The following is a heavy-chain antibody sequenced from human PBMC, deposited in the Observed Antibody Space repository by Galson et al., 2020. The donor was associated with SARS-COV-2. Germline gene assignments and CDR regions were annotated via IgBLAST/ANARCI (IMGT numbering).Heavy chain of an antibody. V-gene: IGHV4-39*01. CDR1: GGSISSSSYY. D-gene: IGHD3-9*01. CDR2: IHYSGST. J-gene: IGHJ4*02. Sequence: ASETLSLTCTVSGGSISSSSYYWGWISQPPGKGLEWIGRIHYSGSTYYNPPLKSRVTISVDTSKNQFSLKLSSVTAADTAVYYCARGVRYFDWLLSLSGGYYFDYWGQGTLVTVSS. CDR3: ARGVRYFDWLLSLSGGYYFDY.